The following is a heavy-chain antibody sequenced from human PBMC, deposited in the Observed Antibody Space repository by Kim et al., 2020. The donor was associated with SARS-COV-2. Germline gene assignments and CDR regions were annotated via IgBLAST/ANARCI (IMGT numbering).Heavy chain of an antibody. CDR2: ISYDGSNK. CDR1: GFTFSSYA. Sequence: GGSLRLSCAASGFTFSSYAMHWVRQAPGKGLEWVAVISYDGSNKYYADSVKGRFTISRDNSKNTLYLQMNSLRAEDTAVYYCATARRGYSSSSALDYWGQRTLVTVSS. V-gene: IGHV3-30-3*01. J-gene: IGHJ4*02. D-gene: IGHD6-6*01. CDR3: ATARRGYSSSSALDY.